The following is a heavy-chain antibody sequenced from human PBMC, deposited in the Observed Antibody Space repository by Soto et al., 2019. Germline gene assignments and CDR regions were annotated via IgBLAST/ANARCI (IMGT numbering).Heavy chain of an antibody. Sequence: QVQLVESGGGVVQPGRSLRLSCAASGFTFSSYGMHWVRQAPGKGLEWVAVISYDGSNKYYADSVKGRFTISRDNSKNTLYLQMNSLRAEDTAVYYCAKDLYSSGCHDYWGQGTLVTVSS. CDR1: GFTFSSYG. J-gene: IGHJ4*02. CDR3: AKDLYSSGCHDY. CDR2: ISYDGSNK. D-gene: IGHD6-19*01. V-gene: IGHV3-30*18.